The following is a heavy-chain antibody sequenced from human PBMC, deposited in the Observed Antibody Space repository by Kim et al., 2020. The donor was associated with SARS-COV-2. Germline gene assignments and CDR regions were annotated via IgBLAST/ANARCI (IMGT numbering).Heavy chain of an antibody. CDR1: GYTFTSYG. D-gene: IGHD4-17*01. J-gene: IGHJ3*02. Sequence: ASVKVSCKASGYTFTSYGISWVRQAPGQGLEWMGWISAYNGNTNYAQKLQGRVTMTTDTSTSTAYMELRSLRSDDTAVYYCASNPPDYFAFDIWGQGTMVTVSS. CDR2: ISAYNGNT. CDR3: ASNPPDYFAFDI. V-gene: IGHV1-18*01.